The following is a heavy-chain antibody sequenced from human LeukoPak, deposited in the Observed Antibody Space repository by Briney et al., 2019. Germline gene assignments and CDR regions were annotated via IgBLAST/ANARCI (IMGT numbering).Heavy chain of an antibody. D-gene: IGHD1-26*01. Sequence: SETLSLTCAVYGGSFSGYFWNWIRQPAGKALEWIGRIHSRGGTNYNPSLKTRVTMSVDTSKNQFSLRLYSVTAADTALYYCAREDPSRGSYYAYWGQGTLVTVSS. J-gene: IGHJ4*02. V-gene: IGHV4-4*07. CDR3: AREDPSRGSYYAY. CDR2: IHSRGGT. CDR1: GGSFSGYF.